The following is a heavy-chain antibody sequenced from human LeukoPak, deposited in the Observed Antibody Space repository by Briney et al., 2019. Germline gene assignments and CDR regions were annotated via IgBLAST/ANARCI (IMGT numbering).Heavy chain of an antibody. Sequence: EASVKVSCKASGYTFTGYYMHWVRQAPGQGLEWMGWINPNSGGTNYAQKFQGRVTMTRDTSISTAYMELSRLRSDDTAVYYCARDGGYCSGGSCHDAFDIWGQGTMVTVSS. J-gene: IGHJ3*02. D-gene: IGHD2-15*01. CDR2: INPNSGGT. V-gene: IGHV1-2*02. CDR1: GYTFTGYY. CDR3: ARDGGYCSGGSCHDAFDI.